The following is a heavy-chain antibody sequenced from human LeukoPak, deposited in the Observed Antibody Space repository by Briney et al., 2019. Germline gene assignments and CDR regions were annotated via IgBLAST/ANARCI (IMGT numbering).Heavy chain of an antibody. J-gene: IGHJ4*02. D-gene: IGHD3-10*01. CDR3: ARYGSGSYYHPKVLLPFDC. CDR1: GFTFSSYA. CDR2: ISYDGSNK. V-gene: IGHV3-30-3*01. Sequence: PGRSLRLSCAASGFTFSSYAMHWVRQAPGKGLEWVAVISYDGSNKYYADSVKGRFTISRDNSKNTLYLQMNSLRAEDTAVYYCARYGSGSYYHPKVLLPFDCWGQGTLVTVSS.